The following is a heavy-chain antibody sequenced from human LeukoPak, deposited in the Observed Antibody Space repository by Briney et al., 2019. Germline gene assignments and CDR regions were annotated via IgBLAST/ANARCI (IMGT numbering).Heavy chain of an antibody. CDR1: GYTFTGYY. V-gene: IGHV1-2*02. CDR3: AIGYCSSTSCYSYYYYYMDV. D-gene: IGHD2-2*01. J-gene: IGHJ6*03. CDR2: INPNSGGT. Sequence: ASVKVSCKASGYTFTGYYMHWVRQAPGQGLEWMGWINPNSGGTNYAQKFQGRVTMTRDTSISTAYKELSRLRSDDTAVYYCAIGYCSSTSCYSYYYYYMDVWGKGTTVTVSS.